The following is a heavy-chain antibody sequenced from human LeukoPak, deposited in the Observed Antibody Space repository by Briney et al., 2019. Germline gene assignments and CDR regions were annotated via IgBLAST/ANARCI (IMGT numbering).Heavy chain of an antibody. D-gene: IGHD3-10*01. V-gene: IGHV3-33*01. CDR3: ARPGITAFDI. CDR2: IWYDGSKK. J-gene: IGHJ3*02. Sequence: GGSLRLSCAASGFSFSSYGMHWVRQAPGKGLEWVAVIWYDGSKKYYADSVKGRFIISRDNSKNSVSLYMNSLRAEDSAVYYCARPGITAFDIWGQGTMVTVSS. CDR1: GFSFSSYG.